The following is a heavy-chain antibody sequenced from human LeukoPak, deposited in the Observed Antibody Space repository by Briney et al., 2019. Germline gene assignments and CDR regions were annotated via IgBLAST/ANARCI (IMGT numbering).Heavy chain of an antibody. V-gene: IGHV4-34*01. CDR3: ARSFLYGSGSQRYYFDY. CDR2: INHSGST. D-gene: IGHD3-10*01. Sequence: PSETLSLTCAVYGGSFSGYYWSWIRHPPGKGLEWIGEINHSGSTNYNPSLKSRVTISVDTSKNQFSLKLSSVTAADTAVYYCARSFLYGSGSQRYYFDYWGQGTLVTVSS. CDR1: GGSFSGYY. J-gene: IGHJ4*02.